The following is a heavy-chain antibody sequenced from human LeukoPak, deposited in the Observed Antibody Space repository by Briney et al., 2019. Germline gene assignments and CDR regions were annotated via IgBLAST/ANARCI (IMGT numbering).Heavy chain of an antibody. CDR3: ARAGWDLLPPYYYYGLDV. J-gene: IGHJ6*02. CDR1: GFTFSDYW. D-gene: IGHD2-15*01. CDR2: NSEGSSA. V-gene: IGHV3-74*01. Sequence: GGSLRLSCVASGFTFSDYWTHWVRQAPGKGRLWLSRNSEGSSASYADSVKGRITISRDNAKNTLYLQMSSLREEDTAVYFCARAGWDLLPPYYYYGLDVWGQGTTVTVSS.